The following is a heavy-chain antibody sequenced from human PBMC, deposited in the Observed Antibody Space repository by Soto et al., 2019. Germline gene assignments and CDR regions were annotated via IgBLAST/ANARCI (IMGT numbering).Heavy chain of an antibody. CDR2: ITGSGSST. J-gene: IGHJ4*02. CDR1: GFTFSTYA. Sequence: EVQLLDSGGGLVQPGGSLRLSCVASGFTFSTYAMSWVRQAPGKGLEWVSTITGSGSSTYYADSVKGRFTISRDNSKNTLSLQMNSLRAEDTAVYYCAKDLYGDYGGEDYWGQGTLVTVSS. D-gene: IGHD4-17*01. CDR3: AKDLYGDYGGEDY. V-gene: IGHV3-23*01.